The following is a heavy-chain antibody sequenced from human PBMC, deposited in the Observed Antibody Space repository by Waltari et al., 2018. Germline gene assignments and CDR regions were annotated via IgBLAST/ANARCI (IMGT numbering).Heavy chain of an antibody. CDR3: AREVVVVAADAFDI. V-gene: IGHV4-31*03. CDR1: GGSISSGGYY. CDR2: IYYSGST. J-gene: IGHJ3*02. Sequence: QVQLQESGPGLVKPSQTLSLTCTVSGGSISSGGYYWRWLRQHPGKGLEWIGYIYYSGSTYYNPSLKSRVTISVDTSKNQFSLKLSSVTAADTAVYYCAREVVVVAADAFDIWGQGTMVTVSS. D-gene: IGHD2-15*01.